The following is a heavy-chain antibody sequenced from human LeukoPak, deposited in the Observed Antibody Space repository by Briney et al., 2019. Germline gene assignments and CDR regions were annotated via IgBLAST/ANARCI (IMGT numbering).Heavy chain of an antibody. D-gene: IGHD3-9*01. CDR2: IYYSGST. CDR1: GGSISSYY. Sequence: SETLSLTCTVSGGSISSYYWSWIRQPPGKGLEWIGYIYYSGSTNHNPSLKSRVTISVDTSKNQFSLKLSSVTAADTAVYYCAGSFGSGIDILTPADFDYWGQGTLVTVSS. CDR3: AGSFGSGIDILTPADFDY. V-gene: IGHV4-59*01. J-gene: IGHJ4*02.